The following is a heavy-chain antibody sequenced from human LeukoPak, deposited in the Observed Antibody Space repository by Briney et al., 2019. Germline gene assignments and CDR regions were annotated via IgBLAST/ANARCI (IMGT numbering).Heavy chain of an antibody. D-gene: IGHD3-10*01. CDR3: AREYGSGSYFHYYYYYGMDV. J-gene: IGHJ6*02. CDR1: GFTFSNYA. CDR2: INGNGGST. V-gene: IGHV3-23*01. Sequence: GGSLRLSCAASGFTFSNYAMSWVRQAPGKGLEWVSGINGNGGSTYYADSVKGRFTISRDNSKNTLYLQMNSLRAEDTAVYYCAREYGSGSYFHYYYYYGMDVWGQGTTVTVSS.